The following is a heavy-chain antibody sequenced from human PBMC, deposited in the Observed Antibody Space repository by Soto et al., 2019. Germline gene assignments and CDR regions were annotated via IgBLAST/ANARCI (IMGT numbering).Heavy chain of an antibody. CDR1: GFTFSSYS. CDR3: DYSSYGPFDY. D-gene: IGHD5-18*01. CDR2: ISSSISTI. J-gene: IGHJ4*02. Sequence: EVQLVESGGGLVQPGGSLRLSCAASGFTFSSYSMNWVRQAPGKGLEWVSYISSSISTIYYADSVKGRFTISRDNAKNSLYLQMNRLRAEDTAVYARDYSSYGPFDYWGQGTLVTVSS. V-gene: IGHV3-48*01.